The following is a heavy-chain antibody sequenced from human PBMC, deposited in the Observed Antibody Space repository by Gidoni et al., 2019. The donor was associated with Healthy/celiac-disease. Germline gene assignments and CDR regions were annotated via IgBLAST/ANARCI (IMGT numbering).Heavy chain of an antibody. CDR2: ISGSGGST. CDR3: AKDLGGSYYGDAFDI. D-gene: IGHD1-26*01. V-gene: IGHV3-23*01. Sequence: EVQLLESGGGLVQPGGSLRLSSAASGLTFSSYAMSWVRRAPGKGLEWVSAISGSGGSTYDADSVKGRFTISRDNSKNTLYLQMNSLRAEDTAVYYCAKDLGGSYYGDAFDIWGQGTMVTVSS. CDR1: GLTFSSYA. J-gene: IGHJ3*02.